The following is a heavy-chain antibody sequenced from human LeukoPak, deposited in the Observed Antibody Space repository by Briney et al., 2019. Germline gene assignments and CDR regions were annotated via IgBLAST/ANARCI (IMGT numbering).Heavy chain of an antibody. Sequence: GASVKVSCKASGGTFSSYAISWVRQAPGQGLEWMGGIIPIFGTANSAQKFQGRVTITADESTSTAYMELSSLRSEDTAVYYCARNPLGVARDAFDIWGQGTTVTVSS. J-gene: IGHJ3*02. CDR2: IIPIFGTA. D-gene: IGHD1-14*01. CDR3: ARNPLGVARDAFDI. CDR1: GGTFSSYA. V-gene: IGHV1-69*13.